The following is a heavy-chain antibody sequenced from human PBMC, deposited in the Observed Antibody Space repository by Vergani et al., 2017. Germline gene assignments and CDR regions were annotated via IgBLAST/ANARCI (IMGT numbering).Heavy chain of an antibody. CDR1: GGSISSSSYY. Sequence: QLQLQESGPGLVKPSETLSLIRTVSGGSISSSSYYWGWIRHPPGKGLEWIGSIYYSGSTFYNPSLKRRVTISVDTSKNQFSLKLSTVTAADTAVYYCARRTTMVRGVLEIAMCYFDYWGQGTLVTVSS. D-gene: IGHD3-10*01. CDR3: ARRTTMVRGVLEIAMCYFDY. J-gene: IGHJ4*02. CDR2: IYYSGST. V-gene: IGHV4-39*01.